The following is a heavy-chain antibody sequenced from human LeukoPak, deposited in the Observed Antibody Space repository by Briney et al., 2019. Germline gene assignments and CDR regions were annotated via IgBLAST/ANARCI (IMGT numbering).Heavy chain of an antibody. D-gene: IGHD4-23*01. V-gene: IGHV1-69*01. CDR3: ARDRGGNSAEYFQH. CDR2: IIPIFGTA. J-gene: IGHJ1*01. Sequence: SVKVSCKASGGTFSSYAISWVREAPGQGLEWMGGIIPIFGTANYAQKFQGRVTITADESTSTAYMELSSLRSEDTAVYYCARDRGGNSAEYFQHWGQGTLVTVSS. CDR1: GGTFSSYA.